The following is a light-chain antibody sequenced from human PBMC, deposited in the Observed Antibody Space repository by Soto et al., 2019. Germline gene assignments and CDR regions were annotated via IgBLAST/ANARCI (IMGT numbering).Light chain of an antibody. CDR1: NNDVGAYPY. CDR2: EVT. J-gene: IGLJ2*01. CDR3: SSFATSGTTVI. Sequence: QSALPQPASVSGSPGQAITISCTGTNNDVGAYPYVSWYQQHPGTAPKLIIYEVTNRPSGISDRFSGSKSGNTASLTISGLQAEDESDYYCSSFATSGTTVIFGGGTKRTVL. V-gene: IGLV2-14*01.